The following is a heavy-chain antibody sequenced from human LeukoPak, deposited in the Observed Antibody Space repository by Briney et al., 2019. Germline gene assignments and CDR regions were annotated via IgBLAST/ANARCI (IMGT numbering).Heavy chain of an antibody. Sequence: GASVKVSCKASGYTFTSYYMHWVRQAPGQGLEWMGIINPSGGSTSYAQKFQGRVTMTRDTSTSTVYMELSSLRSEDTAVYYCARDPMEYYYDSSCYYENWGQGTLVTVSS. V-gene: IGHV1-46*01. CDR2: INPSGGST. CDR1: GYTFTSYY. J-gene: IGHJ4*02. CDR3: ARDPMEYYYDSSCYYEN. D-gene: IGHD3-22*01.